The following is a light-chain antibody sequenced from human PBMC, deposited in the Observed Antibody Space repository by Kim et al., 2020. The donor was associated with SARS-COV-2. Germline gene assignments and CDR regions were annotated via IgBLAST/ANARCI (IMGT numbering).Light chain of an antibody. V-gene: IGKV1-33*01. Sequence: SVGNRVIVKCQANQDISFSLNWYHQKPGKAPHLLIYDASFLEPGVPSRFSGSGSGADFTFTIDNLQPEDIGTYFCQHFGNLPPLTFGGGTKVDIK. CDR3: QHFGNLPPLT. CDR1: QDISFS. CDR2: DAS. J-gene: IGKJ4*01.